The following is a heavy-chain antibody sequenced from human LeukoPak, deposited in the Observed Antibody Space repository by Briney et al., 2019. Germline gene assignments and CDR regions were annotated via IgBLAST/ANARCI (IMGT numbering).Heavy chain of an antibody. D-gene: IGHD2-8*02. J-gene: IGHJ4*02. CDR1: GYHFITCL. Sequence: GESLQISCEVSGYHFITCLITGVRQMPGKGLEGMGRIDPRESYTNYSPSFQDHVTISADMSISTAYLQWSSLKASDTAIYYCARGPGRCTGGICYFDYWGQGTLVTVSS. V-gene: IGHV5-10-1*01. CDR2: IDPRESYT. CDR3: ARGPGRCTGGICYFDY.